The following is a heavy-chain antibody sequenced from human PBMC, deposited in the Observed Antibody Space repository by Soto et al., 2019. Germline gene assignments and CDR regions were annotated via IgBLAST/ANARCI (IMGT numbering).Heavy chain of an antibody. CDR2: VKRDGSIT. V-gene: IGHV3-74*01. D-gene: IGHD2-21*01. CDR1: GFTFSGYW. CDR3: VRAYDY. Sequence: EVQLVESGGGLVQPGGSLRLSCAASGFTFSGYWMHWVRQVPGKGLAWVSRVKRDGSITNYADSVKGRFTISRDNAKNTLYLQMNSLRAEDTAIYYCVRAYDYWGQGTLVTVSS. J-gene: IGHJ4*02.